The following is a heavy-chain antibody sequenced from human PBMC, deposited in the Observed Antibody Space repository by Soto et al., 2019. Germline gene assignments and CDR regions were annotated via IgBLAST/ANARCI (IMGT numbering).Heavy chain of an antibody. CDR1: GGSISSGGYY. J-gene: IGHJ3*02. CDR3: ARTDIVVVPAAVEGAFDI. CDR2: IHYSGST. Sequence: QVQLQESVPGLMKPSQTLYLTCTVSGGSISSGGYYWSWIRQHPEKGLEWFEYIHYSGSTYYNPSLKSRVTLSVDTSKNQCSLRLGSVTAADTAVYYCARTDIVVVPAAVEGAFDIWGQGTMVTVSS. D-gene: IGHD2-2*01. V-gene: IGHV4-31*03.